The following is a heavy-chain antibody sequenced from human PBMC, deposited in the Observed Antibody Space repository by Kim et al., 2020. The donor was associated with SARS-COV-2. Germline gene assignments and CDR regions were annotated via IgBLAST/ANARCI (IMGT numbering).Heavy chain of an antibody. Sequence: PSLKSRVTISVDTSKNQCSLKLSSVTAADTAGYYCAAWELYYYDSSGLGYWGQGTLVTVSS. CDR3: AAWELYYYDSSGLGY. D-gene: IGHD3-22*01. J-gene: IGHJ4*02. V-gene: IGHV4-59*01.